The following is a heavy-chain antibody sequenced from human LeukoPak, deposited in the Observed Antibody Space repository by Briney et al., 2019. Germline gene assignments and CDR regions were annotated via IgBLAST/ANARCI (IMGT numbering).Heavy chain of an antibody. Sequence: GGSLRLSCAAPGFTFSSSAMSWVRQAPGKGLEWVSTISGSGGSTYYADSVKGRFTISRDNSKNTLYLQINSLRAEDTAVYYRAKSGYNRFDYWGQGTLVTVSS. J-gene: IGHJ4*02. CDR2: ISGSGGST. CDR1: GFTFSSSA. V-gene: IGHV3-23*01. D-gene: IGHD5-24*01. CDR3: AKSGYNRFDY.